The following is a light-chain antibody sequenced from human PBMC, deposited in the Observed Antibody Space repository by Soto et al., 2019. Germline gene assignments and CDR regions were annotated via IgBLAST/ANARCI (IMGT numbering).Light chain of an antibody. CDR2: AAS. V-gene: IGKV1-39*01. CDR1: QSISSN. CDR3: QQSYSSPIT. Sequence: DIQMTQSPSSLSPSVGDRVTITCRASQSISSNLNWYQQKPGEAPKLLIYAASTLQSGVPSRFSGSKSGTDFTLTIRSLQPEDLATYYCQQSYSSPITFGQGTRLEIK. J-gene: IGKJ5*01.